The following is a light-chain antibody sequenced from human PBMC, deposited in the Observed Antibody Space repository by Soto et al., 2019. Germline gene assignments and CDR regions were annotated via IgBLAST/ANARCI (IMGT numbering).Light chain of an antibody. CDR1: SSNIGNKA. CDR3: AAWDDSLDGYV. J-gene: IGLJ1*01. Sequence: QSVLTQPPSVSDAPRQRVTISCSGSSSNIGNKAVNWYQQLPGKAPKLLIYYDDLLPSGVSDRFSGSKSGTSASLAISGLQSEDEADYYCAAWDDSLDGYVFGTGTKLTVL. CDR2: YDD. V-gene: IGLV1-36*01.